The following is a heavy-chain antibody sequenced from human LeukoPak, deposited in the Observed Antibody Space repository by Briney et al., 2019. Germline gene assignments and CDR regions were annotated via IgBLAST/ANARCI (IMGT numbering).Heavy chain of an antibody. V-gene: IGHV2-5*02. CDR1: GFSLSTSGVA. J-gene: IGHJ4*02. CDR3: AHSKTGLLILYYFDF. D-gene: IGHD1-26*01. Sequence: SGPTLVKPTQTLTLTCTFSGFSLSTSGVAVGWIRQPPGKALEWFALIYWDDDKRYSPSLKSRLTITKDTSKNQVVLTMTNMDPVDTATYYCAHSKTGLLILYYFDFWGQGTLVTVSS. CDR2: IYWDDDK.